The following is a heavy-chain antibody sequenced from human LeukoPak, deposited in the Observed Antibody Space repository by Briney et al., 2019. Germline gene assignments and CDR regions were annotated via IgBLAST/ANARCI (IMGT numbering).Heavy chain of an antibody. Sequence: RPSETLSLTCAVYGGSFSGYYWSWIRQPPGKGLEWIGEINHSGSTNYNPSLKSRVTISVDTSKNQFSLKLSSVTAADTAVYYCARDAGYCSSTSCYLDYWGRGTLVTVSS. D-gene: IGHD2-2*01. V-gene: IGHV4-34*01. CDR2: INHSGST. CDR1: GGSFSGYY. J-gene: IGHJ4*02. CDR3: ARDAGYCSSTSCYLDY.